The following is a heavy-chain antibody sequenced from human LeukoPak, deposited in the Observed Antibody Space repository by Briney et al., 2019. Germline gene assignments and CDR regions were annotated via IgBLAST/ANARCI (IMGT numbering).Heavy chain of an antibody. Sequence: GGSLRLSCAASGFTFSSYAMSWVRQAPGKGLEWVSAISGSGGSTYYADSGKGRFTISRDNSKNTLYLPMNSLRAEDTAVYYCAKCGGYVAAAGNPDYWGQGTLVTVSS. J-gene: IGHJ4*02. CDR2: ISGSGGST. D-gene: IGHD6-13*01. V-gene: IGHV3-23*01. CDR1: GFTFSSYA. CDR3: AKCGGYVAAAGNPDY.